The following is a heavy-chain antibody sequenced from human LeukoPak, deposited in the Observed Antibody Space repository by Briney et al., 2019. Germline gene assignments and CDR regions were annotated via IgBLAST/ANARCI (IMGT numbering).Heavy chain of an antibody. J-gene: IGHJ4*02. CDR2: ISSSSSYI. CDR3: ARESRDGYNKY. D-gene: IGHD5-24*01. V-gene: IGHV3-21*01. Sequence: GGSLRLSCAASGFTFSSYSMNWVRQAPGKGLEWVSSISSSSSYIYYADSVKGRFTISRDNAKNSLYLQMSSLRAEDTAVYYCARESRDGYNKYWGQGTLVTVSS. CDR1: GFTFSSYS.